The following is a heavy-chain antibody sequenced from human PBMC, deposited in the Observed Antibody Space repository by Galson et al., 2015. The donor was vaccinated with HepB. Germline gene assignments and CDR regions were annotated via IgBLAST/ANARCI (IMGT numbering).Heavy chain of an antibody. CDR3: ARDDYGDYKAMDY. CDR2: IYHSGSS. V-gene: IGHV4-59*12. CDR1: GGSIDSYY. J-gene: IGHJ4*02. Sequence: ETLSLTCTVSGGSIDSYYWNWIRQPPGKGLEWIGNIYHSGSSNYNPSLKSRVTMSVDTSKNQFSLKLSSVTAADTAVYYCARDDYGDYKAMDYWGQGTLVTVSS. D-gene: IGHD4-17*01.